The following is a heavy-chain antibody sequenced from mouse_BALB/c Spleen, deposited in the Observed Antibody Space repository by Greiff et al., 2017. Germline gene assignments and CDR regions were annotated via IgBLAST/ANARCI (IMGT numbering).Heavy chain of an antibody. J-gene: IGHJ2*01. Sequence: DVKLVESGGGLVQPGGSLRLSCATSGFTFTDYYMSWVRQPPGKALEWLGFIRNKANGYTTEYSASVKGRFTISRDNSQSILYLQMNTLRAEDSATYYCARDQLGHFDYWGQGTTLTVSS. V-gene: IGHV7-3*02. D-gene: IGHD4-1*02. CDR1: GFTFTDYY. CDR3: ARDQLGHFDY. CDR2: IRNKANGYTT.